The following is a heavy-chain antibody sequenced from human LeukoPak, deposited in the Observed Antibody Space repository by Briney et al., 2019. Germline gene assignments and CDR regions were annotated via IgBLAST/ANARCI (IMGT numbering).Heavy chain of an antibody. CDR3: ARCYTGCNCCDY. J-gene: IGHJ4*02. D-gene: IGHD2-2*02. CDR1: GGYINSHY. CDR2: IYYKGST. V-gene: IGHV4-59*08. Sequence: NPSETLSLTCAVSGGYINSHYRSWIRQPPGKGLEWIAGIYYKGSTMYNPSPMSRVTISVDTSKNHSSLNLTTVLAADTTIYYCARCYTGCNCCDYWGQGILVTVSS.